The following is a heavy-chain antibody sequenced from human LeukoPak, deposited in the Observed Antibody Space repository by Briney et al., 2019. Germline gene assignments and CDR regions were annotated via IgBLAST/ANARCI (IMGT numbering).Heavy chain of an antibody. CDR1: GYTFTVYY. CDR3: ARAGARNYYDSSGSFDY. D-gene: IGHD3-22*01. J-gene: IGHJ4*02. CDR2: INPNSGGT. Sequence: ASVKVSCKASGYTFTVYYMHWVRQAPGQGLEWMGWINPNSGGTNYAQKLQGRVTMTRDTSISTAYMELSRLRSDDTAVYYCARAGARNYYDSSGSFDYWGQGTLVTVSS. V-gene: IGHV1-2*02.